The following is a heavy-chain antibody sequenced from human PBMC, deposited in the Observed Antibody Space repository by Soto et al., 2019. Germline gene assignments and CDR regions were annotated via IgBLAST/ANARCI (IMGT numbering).Heavy chain of an antibody. Sequence: GGSLRLSCAASGFTFSNAWMNWVRQAPGKGLEWVGRIKSKTDGGTTDYAAPVKGRFTISRDDSKNTLYLQMNSLKTEDTAVYYCTTDPVYCSGGSCYSLSDYWGQGTLVTVSS. CDR2: IKSKTDGGTT. J-gene: IGHJ4*02. CDR3: TTDPVYCSGGSCYSLSDY. D-gene: IGHD2-15*01. CDR1: GFTFSNAW. V-gene: IGHV3-15*07.